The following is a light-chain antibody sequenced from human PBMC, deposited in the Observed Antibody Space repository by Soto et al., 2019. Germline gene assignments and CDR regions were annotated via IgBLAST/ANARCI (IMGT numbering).Light chain of an antibody. J-gene: IGKJ4*01. CDR3: QQHINWPLT. V-gene: IGKV3-11*01. CDR2: EAS. Sequence: EIVLTRSPGTLSLSPVERATLSCMASQTVSSSLAWYQQKPGQAPRLLIYEASNRATGIPARFSGSGSGADFTLTISSLEPEDFALYYCQQHINWPLTFGGGTQVEIK. CDR1: QTVSSS.